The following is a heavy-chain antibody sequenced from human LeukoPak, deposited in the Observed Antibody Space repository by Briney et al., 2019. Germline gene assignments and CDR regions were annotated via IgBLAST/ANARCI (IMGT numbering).Heavy chain of an antibody. J-gene: IGHJ4*02. CDR2: IFHNGNT. Sequence: SATLSLTCTVSGHSIGAGFVWGWIRQSPGKGREWIGNIFHNGNTYYNPSLNGRVTMSPDTSRNQFSLTLTTVTAADTAVYFCARRGSITGWSFDYWGLGSLVTVSS. V-gene: IGHV4-38-2*02. CDR1: GHSIGAGFV. CDR3: ARRGSITGWSFDY. D-gene: IGHD1-14*01.